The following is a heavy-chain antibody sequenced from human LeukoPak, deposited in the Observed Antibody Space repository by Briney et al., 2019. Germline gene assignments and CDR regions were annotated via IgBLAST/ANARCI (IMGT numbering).Heavy chain of an antibody. J-gene: IGHJ5*02. CDR2: IYTSGST. D-gene: IGHD6-13*01. V-gene: IGHV4-61*02. CDR3: ATMTTSWYRFDP. Sequence: SQTLSLTCTVSGGSISSGSYYWSWIRQPAGKGLEWIGRIYTSGSTNYNPSLKNRVTISIDTSKNQFSLKLSSVTAADTAVYYCATMTTSWYRFDPWGQGTLVTVSS. CDR1: GGSISSGSYY.